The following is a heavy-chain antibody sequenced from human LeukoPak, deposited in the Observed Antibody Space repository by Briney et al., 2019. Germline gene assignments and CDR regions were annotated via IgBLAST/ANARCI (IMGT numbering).Heavy chain of an antibody. Sequence: GGSLRLSCAASGFTFSSYGMHWVRQAPGKGLEWAAGISYDGSNKYYADSVKGRFTISRDNSKNTLYLQMNSLRAEDTAVYYCAKSRIFAARFAEYYFDYWGQGTLVTVSS. CDR1: GFTFSSYG. J-gene: IGHJ4*02. D-gene: IGHD2/OR15-2a*01. CDR3: AKSRIFAARFAEYYFDY. CDR2: ISYDGSNK. V-gene: IGHV3-30*18.